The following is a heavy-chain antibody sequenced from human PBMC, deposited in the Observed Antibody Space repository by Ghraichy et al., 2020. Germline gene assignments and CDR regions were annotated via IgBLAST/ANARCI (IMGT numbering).Heavy chain of an antibody. Sequence: GGSLRLSCAASGFTFSNYWMHWVRQAPGKGLVWVSYINGDESKTRYADSVRGQFTISRDNAKNTLYLQMNSLRAEDTAVYYCARDGLYAYDLWGQGTMVTVSS. J-gene: IGHJ3*01. D-gene: IGHD3-10*01. CDR1: GFTFSNYW. CDR3: ARDGLYAYDL. V-gene: IGHV3-74*01. CDR2: INGDESKT.